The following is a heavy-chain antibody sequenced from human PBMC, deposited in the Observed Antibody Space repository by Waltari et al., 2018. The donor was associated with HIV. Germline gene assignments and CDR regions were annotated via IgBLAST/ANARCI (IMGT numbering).Heavy chain of an antibody. CDR3: AKELRSGYSYYYYGMDV. Sequence: QGQLVESGGGVVQPGGSLRLSCAASGFSFSLSGMHWFRQAPGKGLEWVTFIRYDGNTKYYADSVKGRFTISRDNSKNTLYLQMSSLRAEDTAVYYCAKELRSGYSYYYYGMDVWGQGTTVTVSS. J-gene: IGHJ6*02. V-gene: IGHV3-30*02. D-gene: IGHD2-15*01. CDR1: GFSFSLSG. CDR2: IRYDGNTK.